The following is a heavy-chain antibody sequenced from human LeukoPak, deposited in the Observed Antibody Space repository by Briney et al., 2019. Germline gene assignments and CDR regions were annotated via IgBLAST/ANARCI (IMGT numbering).Heavy chain of an antibody. J-gene: IGHJ4*02. D-gene: IGHD3-22*01. Sequence: SQTLSLTCTVSGGSISSGDYYWSWIRQPPGKGLEWIGYIYYSGGTYYNPSLKSRVTISVDTSKNQFSLKLSSVTAADTAVYYCARWYYYDSSGYSLFDYWGQGTLVTVSS. CDR3: ARWYYYDSSGYSLFDY. CDR2: IYYSGGT. V-gene: IGHV4-30-4*01. CDR1: GGSISSGDYY.